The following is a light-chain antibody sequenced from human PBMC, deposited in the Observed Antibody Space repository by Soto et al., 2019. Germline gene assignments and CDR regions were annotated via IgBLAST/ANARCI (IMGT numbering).Light chain of an antibody. V-gene: IGLV2-14*01. CDR3: SAYTTSNTHV. CDR1: SSDVGAYNY. J-gene: IGLJ1*01. Sequence: QSMLTQPASVSGSPGQSITISCTGTSSDVGAYNYVSWYQQHPGKVPKLMIYDVYSRPSGVSNRFSGSKSGNTASLTISGLQAEDEADYYCSAYTTSNTHVFGGGTKVTVL. CDR2: DVY.